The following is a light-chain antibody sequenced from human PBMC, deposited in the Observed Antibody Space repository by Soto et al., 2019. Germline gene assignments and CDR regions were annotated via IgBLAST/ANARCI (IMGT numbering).Light chain of an antibody. CDR3: QQRRDWPLT. Sequence: EIALTQSPATLPLSPGERATLSCRASQSVSSYLAWYQQKPGQAPRLLISDASNRATGIPARFSGSGSGTDFTLTVSSLEPEDFAVYYCQQRRDWPLTFGGGTKVEI. CDR2: DAS. V-gene: IGKV3-11*01. J-gene: IGKJ4*01. CDR1: QSVSSY.